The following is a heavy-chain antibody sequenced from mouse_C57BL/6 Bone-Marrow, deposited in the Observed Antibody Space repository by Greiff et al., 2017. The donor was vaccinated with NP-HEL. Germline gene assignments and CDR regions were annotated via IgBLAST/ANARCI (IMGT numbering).Heavy chain of an antibody. CDR2: INPSTGGT. CDR3: ARGDYDYDWFAY. V-gene: IGHV1-42*01. J-gene: IGHJ3*01. CDR1: GYSFTGYY. Sequence: EVKVVESGPELVKPGASVKISCKASGYSFTGYYMNWVKQSPEKSLEWIGEINPSTGGTTYNQKFKAKATLTVDKSSSTAYMQLKSLTSEDSAVYYCARGDYDYDWFAYWGQGTLVTVSA. D-gene: IGHD2-4*01.